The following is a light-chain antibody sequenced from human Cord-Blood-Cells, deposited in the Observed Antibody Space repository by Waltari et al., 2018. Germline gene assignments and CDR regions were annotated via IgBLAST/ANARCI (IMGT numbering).Light chain of an antibody. CDR2: GNS. V-gene: IGLV1-40*01. Sequence: QSVLTQPPSVSGAPGQRVTISCTGRSSNIGAGYDVPCYQQLPGTAPKPPIYGNSNRPSGGPDRFSGSKAGTSASLAITGLQAEDEADYYCQSYDSSLSALWVFGGGTKLTVL. J-gene: IGLJ3*02. CDR3: QSYDSSLSALWV. CDR1: SSNIGAGYD.